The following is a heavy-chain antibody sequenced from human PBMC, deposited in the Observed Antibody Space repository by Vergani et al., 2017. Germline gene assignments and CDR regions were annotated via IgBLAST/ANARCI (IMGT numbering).Heavy chain of an antibody. V-gene: IGHV3-23*01. CDR3: AKGSYYNEDWFDP. J-gene: IGHJ5*02. D-gene: IGHD3-10*01. CDR1: GFTFSNYA. Sequence: EVQLLESGGNLIQPGGSLRLSCGASGFTFSNYAMSWVRQAPRKGLEWVSAIGSGGSTYYADSVKGRFTISRDNSKNTLYLQMNSLKAEDTAVYFCAKGSYYNEDWFDPWGQGTLVTVSS. CDR2: IGSGGST.